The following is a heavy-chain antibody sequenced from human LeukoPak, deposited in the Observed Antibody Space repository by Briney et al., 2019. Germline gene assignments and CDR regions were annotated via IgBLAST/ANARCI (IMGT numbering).Heavy chain of an antibody. CDR3: AREYSVGYYFDY. J-gene: IGHJ4*02. V-gene: IGHV3-53*01. D-gene: IGHD3-22*01. CDR2: IYSGGST. CDR1: GITVSSNY. Sequence: PGGSLRLSCAASGITVSSNYMSWVRQAPGEGLEWVSVIYSGGSTYYADSVKGRFTISRDNSKNTLYLQMNSLRAEDTAVYYCAREYSVGYYFDYWGQGTLVTVSS.